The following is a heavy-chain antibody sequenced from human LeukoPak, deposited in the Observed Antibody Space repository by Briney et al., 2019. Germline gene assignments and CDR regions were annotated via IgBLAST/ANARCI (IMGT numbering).Heavy chain of an antibody. CDR3: ARLYDSSGYHLDY. D-gene: IGHD3-22*01. J-gene: IGHJ4*02. V-gene: IGHV5-51*01. Sequence: GESLKISCKSSGYSFTNYWIGWVRQMPGKGLEWMGIIYPGDSDTRYSPSFQGQVTISADKSISIAYVQWSSLKASDTAMYYCARLYDSSGYHLDYWGQGTLVTVSS. CDR2: IYPGDSDT. CDR1: GYSFTNYW.